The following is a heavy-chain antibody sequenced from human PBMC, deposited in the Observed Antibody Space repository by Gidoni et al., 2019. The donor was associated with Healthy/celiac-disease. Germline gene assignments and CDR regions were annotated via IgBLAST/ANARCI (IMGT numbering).Heavy chain of an antibody. D-gene: IGHD3-9*01. V-gene: IGHV3-15*07. Sequence: VRQAPGKGLEWVGRIKSKTDGGTTDYPAPVKGRFTISRDDSKNTLYLQMNSLKTEDTAVYYCTTDHTVLTGYYASVGPWGQGTLVTVSS. J-gene: IGHJ5*02. CDR2: IKSKTDGGTT. CDR3: TTDHTVLTGYYASVGP.